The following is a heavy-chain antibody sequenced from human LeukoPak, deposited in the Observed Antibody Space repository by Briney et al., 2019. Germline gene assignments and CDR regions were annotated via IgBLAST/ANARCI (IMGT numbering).Heavy chain of an antibody. Sequence: GGSLRLSCAASRFTFSSYSMNWVRQAPGKGLEWVSYISSSSSTIYYADSVKGRFTISRDNAKNSLYLQMNSLRAEDTAVYYCARRTDFDYWGQGTLVTVSS. J-gene: IGHJ4*02. V-gene: IGHV3-48*01. CDR3: ARRTDFDY. CDR1: RFTFSSYS. CDR2: ISSSSSTI. D-gene: IGHD2-2*01.